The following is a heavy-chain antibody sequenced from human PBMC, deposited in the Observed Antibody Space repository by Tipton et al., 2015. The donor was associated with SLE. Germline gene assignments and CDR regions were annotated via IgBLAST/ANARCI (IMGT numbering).Heavy chain of an antibody. Sequence: LRLSCTVSGGSISSSSYYWGWIRQPPGKGLEWIGEINHSGSTNYNPSLKSRVTISVDTSKNQFSLKPSSVTAADTAVYYCASGSWATYYYYGMDVWGQGTTVTVSS. CDR1: GGSISSSSYY. CDR2: INHSGST. J-gene: IGHJ6*02. V-gene: IGHV4-39*07. D-gene: IGHD1-26*01. CDR3: ASGSWATYYYYGMDV.